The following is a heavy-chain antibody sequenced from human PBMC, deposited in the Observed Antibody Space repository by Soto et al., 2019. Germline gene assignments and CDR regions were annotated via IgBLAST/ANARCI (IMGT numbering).Heavy chain of an antibody. D-gene: IGHD2-2*01. V-gene: IGHV4-30-4*01. J-gene: IGHJ4*02. CDR1: GGSISSGGSY. CDR3: VRYCSTTKCPFDY. Sequence: PSETLSLTCAVYGGSISSGGSYWGWIRQPPGKGLEWIGYIYYSGNTYFNPSLKSRVTLSVDTSKNQFSLNLSSVTAADTAVYYCVRYCSTTKCPFDYWGQGTLVTVSS. CDR2: IYYSGNT.